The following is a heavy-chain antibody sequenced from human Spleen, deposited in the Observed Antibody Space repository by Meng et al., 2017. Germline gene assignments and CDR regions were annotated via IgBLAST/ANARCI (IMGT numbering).Heavy chain of an antibody. V-gene: IGHV1-2*06. J-gene: IGHJ4*02. Sequence: ASVKVSCKASGYTFPDYWLHWVRRAPGQGGEGMGRINPKSGDTHYAQRFQGRGTITADESTRTAYMELSSMRSEDTAVYYCASEDYYDSSGYYYGNDYWGQGTLVTVSS. CDR3: ASEDYYDSSGYYYGNDY. CDR1: GYTFPDYW. D-gene: IGHD3-22*01. CDR2: INPKSGDT.